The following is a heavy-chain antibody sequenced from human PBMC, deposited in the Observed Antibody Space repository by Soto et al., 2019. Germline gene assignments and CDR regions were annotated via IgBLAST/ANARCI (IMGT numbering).Heavy chain of an antibody. CDR1: GFMFDDSA. J-gene: IGHJ4*02. Sequence: EVQLVESGGGLVQPGRSLRLSCAASGFMFDDSAMFWVRQVPGKGLEWVSSISWNSGKIDYADSVRGRFTISRDNAKKYLYLQMNSLRAEDTAFYYCAKATPVRGAPYWHYFDHWGQGTQVTVSS. V-gene: IGHV3-9*01. CDR3: AKATPVRGAPYWHYFDH. CDR2: ISWNSGKI. D-gene: IGHD3-10*01.